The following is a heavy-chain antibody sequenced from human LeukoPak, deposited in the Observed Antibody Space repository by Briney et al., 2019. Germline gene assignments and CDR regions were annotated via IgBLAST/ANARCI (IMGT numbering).Heavy chain of an antibody. J-gene: IGHJ4*02. D-gene: IGHD5-18*01. CDR2: ISSSGGST. CDR3: AKDAGYTYGVIEFDY. V-gene: IGHV3-23*01. CDR1: GFTFRSYA. Sequence: GGSLRLSCAASGFTFRSYAMSWVRQAPGKWLEWDSGISSSGGSTYYADYVKGRFTISRENSKNTLYLHMNSLRAEDTAVYYCAKDAGYTYGVIEFDYWGQGTLVTVSS.